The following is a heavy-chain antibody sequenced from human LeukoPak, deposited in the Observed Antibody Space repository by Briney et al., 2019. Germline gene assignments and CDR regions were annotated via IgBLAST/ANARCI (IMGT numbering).Heavy chain of an antibody. J-gene: IGHJ4*02. CDR1: GYTFTGYY. V-gene: IGHV1-2*02. D-gene: IGHD3-10*01. CDR3: ARDGSLDY. Sequence: ASVKVSCKASGYTFTGYYMHWVRQAPGQGLEWMGWINPNSGDTNSAQKFQGRVTMTRDTSISTAYMELSRLRSDDTAVYFCARDGSLDYWGQGTLVTVSS. CDR2: INPNSGDT.